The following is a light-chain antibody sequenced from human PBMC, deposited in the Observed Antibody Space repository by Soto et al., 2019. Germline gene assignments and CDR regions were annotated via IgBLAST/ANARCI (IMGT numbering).Light chain of an antibody. V-gene: IGLV1-40*01. J-gene: IGLJ1*01. CDR3: QSYDSSLSGSSV. CDR2: GNS. CDR1: SSNIGAGYD. Sequence: QSVLTQPPSVSGAPGQRVTISCTGSSSNIGAGYDVHWYQQLPGTAPKLLIYGNSNRPSGVPDRFSGSKSGTSASLAITGLQAEDAADYYCQSYDSSLSGSSVFGTGTKLTVL.